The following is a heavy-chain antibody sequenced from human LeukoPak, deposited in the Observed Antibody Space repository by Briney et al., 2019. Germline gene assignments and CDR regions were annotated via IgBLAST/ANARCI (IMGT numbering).Heavy chain of an antibody. D-gene: IGHD5-12*01. J-gene: IGHJ4*02. Sequence: SETLSLTCAVYGGSFSGYYWSWIRQPPGKGLEWIGEINHSGSTNYNPSLKSRVTISVDTSKNQFSLKLSSVTAADTAVYYCARGADIVATTFDYWGQGTLVTVSS. CDR1: GGSFSGYY. V-gene: IGHV4-34*01. CDR3: ARGADIVATTFDY. CDR2: INHSGST.